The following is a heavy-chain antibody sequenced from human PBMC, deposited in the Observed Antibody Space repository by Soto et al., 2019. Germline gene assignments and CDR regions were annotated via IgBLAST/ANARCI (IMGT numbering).Heavy chain of an antibody. CDR3: ARDLEFRDGNISHLDY. CDR2: IMPIIGTA. Sequence: QVQLVQSGAEVKKPGSSVKVSCKASGGTFSSHVFNWVRQAPGQVLEWMGGIMPIIGTANYAQKFQGRVTITAEESTSTAYMELSSLRSEDTAVYYCARDLEFRDGNISHLDYWGQGTLVTVSS. D-gene: IGHD3-10*01. CDR1: GGTFSSHV. V-gene: IGHV1-69*01. J-gene: IGHJ4*02.